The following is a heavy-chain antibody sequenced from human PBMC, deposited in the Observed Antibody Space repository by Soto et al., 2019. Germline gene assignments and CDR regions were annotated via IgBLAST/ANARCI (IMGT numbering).Heavy chain of an antibody. J-gene: IGHJ4*02. D-gene: IGHD6-19*01. Sequence: GGSLRLSCAAAGFTLSTYWMSWVRQAPGKGLEWVANLKPDGSEKYYGDSVKGRFTISRDDAENSLYLQMNSLRVEDTAMYYCTRGAAVAGIAYWGQGTLVTVSS. CDR1: GFTLSTYW. CDR3: TRGAAVAGIAY. V-gene: IGHV3-7*03. CDR2: LKPDGSEK.